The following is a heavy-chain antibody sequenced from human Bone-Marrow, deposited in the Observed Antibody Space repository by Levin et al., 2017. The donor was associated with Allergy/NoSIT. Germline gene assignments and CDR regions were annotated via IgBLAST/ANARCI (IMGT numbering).Heavy chain of an antibody. CDR1: GGTFSSYA. V-gene: IGHV1-69*13. Sequence: SVKVSCKASGGTFSSYAISWVRQAPGQGLEWMGGIIPIFGTANYAQKFQGRVTITADESTSTAYMELSSLRSEDTAVYYCARVGAGAYYYDSSGLSDAFDIWGQGTMVTVSS. CDR2: IIPIFGTA. D-gene: IGHD3-22*01. J-gene: IGHJ3*02. CDR3: ARVGAGAYYYDSSGLSDAFDI.